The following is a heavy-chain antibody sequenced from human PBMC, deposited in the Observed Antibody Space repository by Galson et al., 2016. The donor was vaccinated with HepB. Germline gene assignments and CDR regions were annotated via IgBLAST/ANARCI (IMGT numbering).Heavy chain of an antibody. CDR2: ISFTGSYK. V-gene: IGHV3-30-3*01. CDR1: GFTLSNFD. CDR3: TRGADSGCASGLGI. Sequence: SLRLSCAASGFTLSNFDMHWVRQAPGKGLEWVGFISFTGSYKSYAGSVKGRFTISRDTSKNILYLQMNSLGTDDTAVYYCTRGADSGCASGLGIWGQGTMVTVSS. J-gene: IGHJ3*02. D-gene: IGHD3/OR15-3a*01.